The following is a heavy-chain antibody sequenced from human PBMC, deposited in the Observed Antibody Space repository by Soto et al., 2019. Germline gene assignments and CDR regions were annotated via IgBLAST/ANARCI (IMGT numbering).Heavy chain of an antibody. J-gene: IGHJ6*02. CDR3: AKENRVDDYVWGSYRWTHYYYYGMDV. CDR2: ISGSGGST. V-gene: IGHV3-23*01. CDR1: GFTFSSYA. D-gene: IGHD3-16*02. Sequence: PGGSLRLSCAASGFTFSSYAMSWVRQAPGKGLEWVSAISGSGGSTYYADSVKGRFTISRDNSKNTLYLQMNSLRAEDTAVYYCAKENRVDDYVWGSYRWTHYYYYGMDVWGQGTTVTVSS.